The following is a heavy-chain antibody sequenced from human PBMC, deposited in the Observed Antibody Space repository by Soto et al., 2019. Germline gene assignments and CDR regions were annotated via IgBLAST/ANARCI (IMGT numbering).Heavy chain of an antibody. J-gene: IGHJ6*01. CDR2: ISGDSVNT. D-gene: IGHD6-13*01. V-gene: IGHV1-18*01. Sequence: VASVKVSCKAAGYNFTTYGISWVRQAPGQGLEWMGWISGDSVNTKSAPKLQDRITMTTDTSAGTAYMELRRLRSDDTAVYFCARAGQQQAQETYYYFYGMDIWGQGTTVTVSS. CDR1: GYNFTTYG. CDR3: ARAGQQQAQETYYYFYGMDI.